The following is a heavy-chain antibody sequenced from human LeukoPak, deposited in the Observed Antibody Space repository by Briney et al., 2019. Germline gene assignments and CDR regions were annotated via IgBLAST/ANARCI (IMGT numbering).Heavy chain of an antibody. Sequence: PGGSLRLSCAASGFTFSNAWMNWVRQAPGKGLEWVSSISSSSSYIYYADSVKGRFTISRDNAKNTLYLQMNSLRAEDTAVYYCAKLVPAAMGAQGDYWGQGTLVTVSS. J-gene: IGHJ4*02. CDR3: AKLVPAAMGAQGDY. CDR2: ISSSSSYI. V-gene: IGHV3-21*01. CDR1: GFTFSNAW. D-gene: IGHD2-2*01.